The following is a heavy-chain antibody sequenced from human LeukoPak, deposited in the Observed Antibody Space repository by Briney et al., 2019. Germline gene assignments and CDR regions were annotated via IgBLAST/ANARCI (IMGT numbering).Heavy chain of an antibody. Sequence: SVKVSCKASGGTFSNYAINWVRQAPGQGLEWMGGVLPIFNKTNYAQKFQGRVTITTDEFTSAAYMELSSLRSEDTAVYYCVRDGRKYYDSSVLDYFDYWGQGTLVTVSS. CDR2: VLPIFNKT. D-gene: IGHD3-22*01. J-gene: IGHJ4*02. CDR1: GGTFSNYA. CDR3: VRDGRKYYDSSVLDYFDY. V-gene: IGHV1-69*05.